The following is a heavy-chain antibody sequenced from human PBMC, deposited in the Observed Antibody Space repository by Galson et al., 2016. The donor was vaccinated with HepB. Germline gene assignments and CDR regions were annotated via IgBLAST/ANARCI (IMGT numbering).Heavy chain of an antibody. D-gene: IGHD2-15*01. V-gene: IGHV5-51*01. J-gene: IGHJ4*02. CDR3: ARRERGCSGGSCIPYYFDS. Sequence: QSGAEVKKTGESLKISCKASGYTFTNYWIGWVRQLPGKGLEWMGIIHPGDSDTRYGPSFQGQVTMSADTSITTAYLQWSSLKASDTAMYYCARRERGCSGGSCIPYYFDSWGQGTLVTVSS. CDR1: GYTFTNYW. CDR2: IHPGDSDT.